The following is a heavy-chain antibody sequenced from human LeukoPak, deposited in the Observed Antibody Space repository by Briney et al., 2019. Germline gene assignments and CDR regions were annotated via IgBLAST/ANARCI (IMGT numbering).Heavy chain of an antibody. J-gene: IGHJ4*02. Sequence: GESLKISCKGSGYIFTNYWIAWVRQMPGKGLEWMGIIYPGDSNTKYSPSFQGQVTISVDKSISTAYLQWGSLKASDTAMYYCAITVDGTTHWGYWGQGTLVTVSS. CDR1: GYIFTNYW. V-gene: IGHV5-51*01. D-gene: IGHD6-19*01. CDR2: IYPGDSNT. CDR3: AITVDGTTHWGY.